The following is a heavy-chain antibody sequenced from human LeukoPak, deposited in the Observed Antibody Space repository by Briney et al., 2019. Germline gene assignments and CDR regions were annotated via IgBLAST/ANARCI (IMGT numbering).Heavy chain of an antibody. J-gene: IGHJ3*02. Sequence: SVKVSCKASGGTFSSYAISWVRQAPRQGLEWMGRIIPILGIANYAQKFQGRVTITADKSTSTAYMELSSLRSEDTAVYYCTTEVEGGIVGARGPVDAFDIWGQGTMVTVSS. CDR3: TTEVEGGIVGARGPVDAFDI. CDR2: IIPILGIA. CDR1: GGTFSSYA. V-gene: IGHV1-69*04. D-gene: IGHD1-26*01.